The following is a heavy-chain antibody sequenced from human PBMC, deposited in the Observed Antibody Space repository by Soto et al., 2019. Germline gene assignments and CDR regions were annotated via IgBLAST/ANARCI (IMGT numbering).Heavy chain of an antibody. CDR3: ARDRYSYYDFWSGSLPYYYFGMDV. CDR2: IKQDGCEK. D-gene: IGHD3-3*01. Sequence: GGSLRLACAAPGFPLSSYGISWVRQAPGRGVEWVANIKQDGCEKYYVDSVKGRFTISRDNAKNSLYLQMNSLRAEDTAVYYCARDRYSYYDFWSGSLPYYYFGMDVWGQGT. CDR1: GFPLSSYG. J-gene: IGHJ6*02. V-gene: IGHV3-7*01.